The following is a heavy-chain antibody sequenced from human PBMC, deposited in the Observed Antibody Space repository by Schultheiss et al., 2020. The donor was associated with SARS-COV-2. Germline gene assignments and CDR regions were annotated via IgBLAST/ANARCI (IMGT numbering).Heavy chain of an antibody. J-gene: IGHJ6*03. D-gene: IGHD3-10*01. V-gene: IGHV4-4*07. CDR1: GGSISSYY. CDR2: IYTSGST. CDR3: ARAGEPYPHYYYYYYMDV. Sequence: SETLSLTCTVSGGSISSYYWSWIRQPPGKGLEWIGRIYTSGSTNYNPSLKSRVTMSVDTSKNQFSLKLSSVTAADTAVYYCARAGEPYPHYYYYYYMDVWGKGTTVTVSS.